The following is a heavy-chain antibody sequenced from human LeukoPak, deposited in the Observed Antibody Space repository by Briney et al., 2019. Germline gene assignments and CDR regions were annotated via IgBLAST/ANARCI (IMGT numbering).Heavy chain of an antibody. Sequence: ASVKVSCKASGYTFTGDYIYWVRQAPGQGLEWMGWINPNNGGTKYAQKFQGRVTMTRDTSISTAYMELSRLRSDDTAVYYCATTYYYGSGSYYKGPFDYWGQGTLVTVSS. CDR2: INPNNGGT. D-gene: IGHD3-10*01. CDR1: GYTFTGDY. J-gene: IGHJ4*02. V-gene: IGHV1-2*02. CDR3: ATTYYYGSGSYYKGPFDY.